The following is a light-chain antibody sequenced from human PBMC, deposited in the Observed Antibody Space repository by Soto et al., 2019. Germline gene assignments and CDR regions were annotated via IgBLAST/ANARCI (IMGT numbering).Light chain of an antibody. CDR2: DAS. J-gene: IGKJ3*01. V-gene: IGKV3-11*01. CDR3: QQRRNWPS. CDR1: QSVSSY. Sequence: EIVLTQSPATLSLSPGERATLSCRASQSVSSYLAWYQQKPGQAPRLLIYDASNRATGIPARFSGSGSGTDLPLTISSLEPEDFAVYYCQQRRNWPSFGPGTKVDIK.